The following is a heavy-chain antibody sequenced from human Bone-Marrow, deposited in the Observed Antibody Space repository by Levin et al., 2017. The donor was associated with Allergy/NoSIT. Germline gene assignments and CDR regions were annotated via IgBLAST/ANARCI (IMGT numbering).Heavy chain of an antibody. CDR1: GFTFSSYG. D-gene: IGHD3-22*01. Sequence: GGSLRLSCAASGFTFSSYGMHWVRQAPGKGLEWVAVISYDGSNKYYADSVKGRFTISRDNSKNTLYLQMNSLRAEDTAVYYCAKDRGYYFDYWGQGTLVTVSS. CDR2: ISYDGSNK. V-gene: IGHV3-30*18. J-gene: IGHJ4*02. CDR3: AKDRGYYFDY.